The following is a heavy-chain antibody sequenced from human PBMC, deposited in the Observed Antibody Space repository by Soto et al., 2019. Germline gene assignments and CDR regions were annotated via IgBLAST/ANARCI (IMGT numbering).Heavy chain of an antibody. CDR1: GDSISSDGYY. J-gene: IGHJ5*02. Sequence: SGTLALTCIVSGDSISSDGYYWNLIRQHPGKGLEWIGYIYHSGSTYYNPSLKSRATISLATSKNRFSLNLSSVTVADTAMYYCSIDGGTARVVDPWGQGILVTVCS. CDR3: SIDGGTARVVDP. V-gene: IGHV4-31*03. D-gene: IGHD5-18*01. CDR2: IYHSGST.